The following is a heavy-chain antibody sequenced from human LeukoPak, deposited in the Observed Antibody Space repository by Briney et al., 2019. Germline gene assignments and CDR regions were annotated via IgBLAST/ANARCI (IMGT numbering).Heavy chain of an antibody. CDR1: GITLSNYG. V-gene: IGHV3-23*01. Sequence: GGSLRLSCVVSGITLSNYGMSWVRQAPGKGLEWVSAISGSGGSTYYADSVKGRFTISRDNSKNTLYLQMNSLRAEDTAVYYCAKLGIAVAGPNWGQGTLVTVSS. J-gene: IGHJ4*02. CDR3: AKLGIAVAGPN. CDR2: ISGSGGST. D-gene: IGHD6-19*01.